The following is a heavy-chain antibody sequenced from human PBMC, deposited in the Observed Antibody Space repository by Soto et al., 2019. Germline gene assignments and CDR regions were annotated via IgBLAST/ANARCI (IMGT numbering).Heavy chain of an antibody. CDR3: ASNWYSSSWDRGYYYYGMDV. V-gene: IGHV3-33*01. Sequence: QVQLVESGGGVVQPGRSLRLSCAASGFTFSSYGMHWVRQAPGKGLEWVAVIWYDGSNKYYADSVKGRFTISRDNSKNTLYLQMNSLRAEDTAVYYCASNWYSSSWDRGYYYYGMDVWGQGTTVTVSS. D-gene: IGHD6-13*01. CDR1: GFTFSSYG. CDR2: IWYDGSNK. J-gene: IGHJ6*02.